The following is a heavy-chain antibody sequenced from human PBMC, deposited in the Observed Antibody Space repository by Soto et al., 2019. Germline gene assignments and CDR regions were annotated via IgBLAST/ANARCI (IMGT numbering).Heavy chain of an antibody. CDR1: GGSISSGGYY. D-gene: IGHD3-22*01. J-gene: IGHJ5*02. V-gene: IGHV4-31*03. CDR2: IHYSGST. Sequence: SETLSLTCTVSGGSISSGGYYWSWIRQHPGKGLEWIGYIHYSGSTYYNPSLKSRVTISVDTSKNQFSLKLSSVTAADTAVYYCARGDFYRDSSGYYVRFDPWGQGTLVTVSS. CDR3: ARGDFYRDSSGYYVRFDP.